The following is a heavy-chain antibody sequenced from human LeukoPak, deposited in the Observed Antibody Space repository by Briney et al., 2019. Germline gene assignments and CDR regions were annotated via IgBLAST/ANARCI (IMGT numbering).Heavy chain of an antibody. V-gene: IGHV4-59*12. CDR2: IYYSGST. Sequence: PSETLSLTCTVSGGSISSYYWSWIRQPPGKGLEWIGYIYYSGSTNYNPSLKSRVTISVDTSKNQFSLKLSSVTAADTAVYYCARRPSSRLYCNSTSCPRAARDYYYYYGMDVWGQGTTVTVSS. D-gene: IGHD2-2*01. J-gene: IGHJ6*02. CDR1: GGSISSYY. CDR3: ARRPSSRLYCNSTSCPRAARDYYYYYGMDV.